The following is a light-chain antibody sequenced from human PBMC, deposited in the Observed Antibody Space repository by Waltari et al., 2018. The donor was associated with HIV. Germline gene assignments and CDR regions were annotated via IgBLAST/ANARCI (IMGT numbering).Light chain of an antibody. CDR1: RSNIGSTT. Sequence: QSVLTQPPSASGTPGQRVTISRSGSRSNIGSTTVNWYQQLPGTAPKLLIYSNNQRPSGVPDRFSGSKSGTSASLAISGLQSEDEADYYCAAWDDSLNGWVFGGGTKLTVL. CDR2: SNN. V-gene: IGLV1-44*01. CDR3: AAWDDSLNGWV. J-gene: IGLJ3*02.